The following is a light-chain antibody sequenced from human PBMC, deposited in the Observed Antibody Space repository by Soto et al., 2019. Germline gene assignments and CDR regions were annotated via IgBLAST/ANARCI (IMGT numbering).Light chain of an antibody. CDR3: SSYTSSSTLHVL. Sequence: QSVLTQPASVSGSPGQSITISCTGTSSDIGGYNYVSWYQQHPGRAPKLMIYDVSNRPSGVSNLFSGSKSGNTASLTISGLQAEDEADYYCSSYTSSSTLHVLFGGGTKLTVL. CDR2: DVS. J-gene: IGLJ2*01. CDR1: SSDIGGYNY. V-gene: IGLV2-14*01.